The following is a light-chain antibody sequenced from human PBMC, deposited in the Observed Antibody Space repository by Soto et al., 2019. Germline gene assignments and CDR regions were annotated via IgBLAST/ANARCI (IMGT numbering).Light chain of an antibody. V-gene: IGKV3-11*01. Sequence: EIVLTQSPATLSLSPGERATLSCRASQSVSSYLAWYQQKPGQAPRLLIYDASNRATGIPARLSGSGSGTDFTLTISSLEPEDFAVYYCQQRSNWPPSTFGPGTKVDI. J-gene: IGKJ3*01. CDR3: QQRSNWPPST. CDR2: DAS. CDR1: QSVSSY.